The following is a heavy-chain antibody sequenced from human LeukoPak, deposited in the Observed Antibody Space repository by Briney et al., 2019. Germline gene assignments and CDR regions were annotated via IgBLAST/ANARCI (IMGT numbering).Heavy chain of an antibody. CDR2: ISGSGGST. J-gene: IGHJ3*02. V-gene: IGHV3-23*01. CDR1: GFTFSSHW. D-gene: IGHD4-17*01. Sequence: GGSLRLSCAASGFTFSSHWMHWVRQAPGKGLVWVSAISGSGGSTYYADSVKGRFTISRDNSKNTLYLQMNSLRAEDTAVYYCAKDRSTVGLDAFDIWGQGTMVTVSS. CDR3: AKDRSTVGLDAFDI.